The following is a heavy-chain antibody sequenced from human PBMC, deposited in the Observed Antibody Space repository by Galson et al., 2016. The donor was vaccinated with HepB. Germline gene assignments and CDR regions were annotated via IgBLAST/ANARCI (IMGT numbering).Heavy chain of an antibody. CDR3: ARDLPVATAGGFDL. Sequence: SLRLSCAASGFTFKNAWMSWVRQAPGKGLEWVSSISSNVGGTYYTESVKGRFTISRDNSKNTLYLQMNSLRVEDTAMYYCARDLPVATAGGFDLWGQGTMVTVSS. CDR2: ISSNVGGT. V-gene: IGHV3-23*01. J-gene: IGHJ3*01. D-gene: IGHD4-23*01. CDR1: GFTFKNAW.